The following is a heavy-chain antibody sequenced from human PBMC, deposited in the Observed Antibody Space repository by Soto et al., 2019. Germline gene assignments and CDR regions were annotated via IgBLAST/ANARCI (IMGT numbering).Heavy chain of an antibody. Sequence: QVLLQEPGPGLVKPSQTLSLTCTVSGGSISRGDYYWSWIRQTPGTGLEWIGYISRSGTTFYNPSLKSRVPISLGTSKTQFTLKLSTVTAADTAVYYCARRLGTNNWYFDLWGRGTLVTVSS. D-gene: IGHD1-26*01. J-gene: IGHJ2*01. V-gene: IGHV4-30-4*01. CDR3: ARRLGTNNWYFDL. CDR1: GGSISRGDYY. CDR2: ISRSGTT.